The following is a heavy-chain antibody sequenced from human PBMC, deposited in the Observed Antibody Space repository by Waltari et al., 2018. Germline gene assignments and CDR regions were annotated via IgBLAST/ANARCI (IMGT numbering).Heavy chain of an antibody. Sequence: EVQLMESGGGLVQPGGSLRLSCAASGFSFSAPWMTWVRQAPGKGVEWVANIKYDGAATYHVDYVNGRITISRDNAKNWLYLHMNNVSADDTAIYYCARGSSGYVRVWDCWGQGTVVTVSS. V-gene: IGHV3-7*03. CDR3: ARGSSGYVRVWDC. D-gene: IGHD2-2*01. CDR1: GFSFSAPW. CDR2: IKYDGAAT. J-gene: IGHJ4*02.